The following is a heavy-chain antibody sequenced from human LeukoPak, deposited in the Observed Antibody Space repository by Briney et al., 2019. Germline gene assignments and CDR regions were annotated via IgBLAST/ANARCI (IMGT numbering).Heavy chain of an antibody. CDR2: IKQDGSQK. J-gene: IGHJ4*02. CDR1: GFTFSTYW. Sequence: GGSLRLSCEASGFTFSTYWMKWVRQAPGKGLEWVANIKQDGSQKYYVDSVKGRFIISRDNAKNSLYLQMNSVRAEDTAVYYCTREGTFGDYRASGDHWGQGALVTVSS. CDR3: TREGTFGDYRASGDH. D-gene: IGHD2-21*02. V-gene: IGHV3-7*03.